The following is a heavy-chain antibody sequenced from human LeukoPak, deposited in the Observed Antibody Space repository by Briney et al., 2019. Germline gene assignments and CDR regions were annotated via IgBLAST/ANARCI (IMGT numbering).Heavy chain of an antibody. Sequence: PGGSLRLSCAASGFTFSSYGMHWVRQAPGKGLEWVAVISYDGSNKYYADSVKGRSTISRDNSKNTLYLQMNSLRAEDTAVYYCAKEIRGTYYYGSGSYYRESRVYGMDVWGQGTTGTVSS. J-gene: IGHJ6*02. D-gene: IGHD3-10*01. CDR3: AKEIRGTYYYGSGSYYRESRVYGMDV. CDR1: GFTFSSYG. CDR2: ISYDGSNK. V-gene: IGHV3-30*18.